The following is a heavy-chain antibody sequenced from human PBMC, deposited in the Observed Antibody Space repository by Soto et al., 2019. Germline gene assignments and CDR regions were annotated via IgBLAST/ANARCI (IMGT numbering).Heavy chain of an antibody. CDR3: ARRADFWSGLDY. CDR2: INHSGST. Sequence: SETLSLTCAVYGGSFSGYYWSWIRQPPGKGLEWIGEINHSGSTNYNPSLKSRVTISVDTSKNQFSLKLSSVTAADTAVYYCARRADFWSGLDYWGQGTLVTVS. CDR1: GGSFSGYY. V-gene: IGHV4-34*01. J-gene: IGHJ4*02. D-gene: IGHD3-3*01.